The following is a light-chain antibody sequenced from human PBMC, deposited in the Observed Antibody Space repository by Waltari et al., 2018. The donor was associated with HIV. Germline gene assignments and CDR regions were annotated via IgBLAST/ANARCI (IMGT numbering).Light chain of an antibody. Sequence: QSALTQPPSASGSPGQSVTISCTGTSSDVGAYNYVSLYQQYPGKAPKLMIYEGTKRPAGVPDRFSGSKSGNTASLTVSGLQAEDEADYYCSSYAGSKVLFGGGTELTVL. CDR2: EGT. CDR3: SSYAGSKVL. V-gene: IGLV2-8*01. CDR1: SSDVGAYNY. J-gene: IGLJ2*01.